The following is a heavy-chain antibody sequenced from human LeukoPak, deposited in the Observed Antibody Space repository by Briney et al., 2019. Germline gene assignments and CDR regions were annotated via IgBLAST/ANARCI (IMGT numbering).Heavy chain of an antibody. Sequence: ASVKVSCKASGGTFTSYYMHWVRQAPGQGLEWMGIINPSGGSTSYAQKFQGRVTMTRDTSTSTVYMELSSLRSEDTAVYYCARDLYYDSSGYYLVYWGQGTLVTVSS. D-gene: IGHD3-22*01. V-gene: IGHV1-46*01. J-gene: IGHJ4*02. CDR3: ARDLYYDSSGYYLVY. CDR1: GGTFTSYY. CDR2: INPSGGST.